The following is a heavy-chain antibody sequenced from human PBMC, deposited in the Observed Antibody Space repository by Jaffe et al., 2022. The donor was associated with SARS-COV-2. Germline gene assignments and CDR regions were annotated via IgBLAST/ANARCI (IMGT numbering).Heavy chain of an antibody. D-gene: IGHD3-16*01. Sequence: QVQLVQSGAAVEKPGASVKVSCKASGYTFTNNGIHWVRQAPGQRLEWMGWVITDNGNTRYSQKFQGRVTITRDTSASSVYMELSTLTSEDTAVYYCARGRSYALDVWGQGTTVTVS. V-gene: IGHV1-3*04. CDR1: GYTFTNNG. CDR2: VITDNGNT. CDR3: ARGRSYALDV. J-gene: IGHJ6*02.